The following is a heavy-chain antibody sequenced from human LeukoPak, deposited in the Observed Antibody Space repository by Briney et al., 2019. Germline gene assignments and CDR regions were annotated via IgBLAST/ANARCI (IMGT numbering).Heavy chain of an antibody. CDR1: GGSISSSSYY. Sequence: SETLSLTCTVSGGSISSSSYYWGWIRQPPGKGLKWIGSIYYSGSTYYNPSLKSRVTISVDTSKNQFSLKLSSVTAADTAVYYCARDQDGYSAYWGQGTLVTVSS. D-gene: IGHD5-24*01. J-gene: IGHJ4*02. CDR3: ARDQDGYSAY. V-gene: IGHV4-39*07. CDR2: IYYSGST.